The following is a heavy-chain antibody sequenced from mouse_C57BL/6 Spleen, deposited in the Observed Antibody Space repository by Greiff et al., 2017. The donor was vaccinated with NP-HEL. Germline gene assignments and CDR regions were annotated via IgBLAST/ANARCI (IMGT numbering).Heavy chain of an antibody. V-gene: IGHV1-47*01. D-gene: IGHD2-5*01. CDR3: ARAYYSNYDFAY. CDR2: FHPYNDDT. CDR1: GYTFTTYP. J-gene: IGHJ3*01. Sequence: QVQLQQSGAELVKPGASVTMSCKASGYTFTTYPIEWMKQNHGKSLEWIGNFHPYNDDTKYNEKFKGKATLTVEKSSSTVYLELSRLTSDDSVVYYCARAYYSNYDFAYWGQGTLVTVSA.